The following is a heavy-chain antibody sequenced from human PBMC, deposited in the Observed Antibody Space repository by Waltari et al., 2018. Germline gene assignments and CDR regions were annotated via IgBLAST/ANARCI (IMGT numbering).Heavy chain of an antibody. Sequence: EVHLLESGGGSVQPGGSLRLSCVASGFTFSTYGMSWVRQALGKGLEWVASIRVSGSITYYVDSVNGRFTTSRDNSKNTLYLQRNSLRAEDTAVYYCVKDRWQRDGPSFFFDYWGQGTLATVSS. D-gene: IGHD6-25*01. J-gene: IGHJ4*02. V-gene: IGHV3-23*01. CDR2: IRVSGSIT. CDR1: GFTFSTYG. CDR3: VKDRWQRDGPSFFFDY.